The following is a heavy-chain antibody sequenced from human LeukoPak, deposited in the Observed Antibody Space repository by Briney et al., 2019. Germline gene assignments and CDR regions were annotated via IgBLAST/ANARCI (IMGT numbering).Heavy chain of an antibody. J-gene: IGHJ4*02. V-gene: IGHV5-51*01. CDR1: GYSFTSYW. CDR3: ARRPPPYYDFWSGYFNYFDY. Sequence: GESLKTSCKGSGYSFTSYWIGWVRQMPGKCLEWMGIIYPGDSDTRYSPSFQGQVTISADKSISTAYLQWSSLKASDTAMYYCARRPPPYYDFWSGYFNYFDYWGQGTLVTVSS. D-gene: IGHD3-3*01. CDR2: IYPGDSDT.